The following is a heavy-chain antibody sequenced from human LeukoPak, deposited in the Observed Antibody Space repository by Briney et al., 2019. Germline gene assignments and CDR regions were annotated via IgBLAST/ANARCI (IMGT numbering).Heavy chain of an antibody. CDR1: GGSISSGGYY. CDR3: ARERYSSGWYVNWFDP. D-gene: IGHD6-19*01. V-gene: IGHV4-31*03. CDR2: IYYSGST. Sequence: SETLSLTCTVSGGSISSGGYYWRWIRQHPGKGLEWIGYIYYSGSTYYNSSFKSRVTISVDTSKNQFSLKLSSVTAADTAVYYCARERYSSGWYVNWFDPWGQGTLVTVSS. J-gene: IGHJ5*02.